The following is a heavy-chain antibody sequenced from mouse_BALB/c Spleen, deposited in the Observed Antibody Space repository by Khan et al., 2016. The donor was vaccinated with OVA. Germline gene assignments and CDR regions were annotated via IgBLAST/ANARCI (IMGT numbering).Heavy chain of an antibody. CDR3: ARRNYCGYTFAY. J-gene: IGHJ3*01. V-gene: IGHV1-77*01. CDR1: GYTFTDYY. CDR2: ISPGSGDT. Sequence: QVQLKQSGAELARPGASVKLSCKASGYTFTDYYINWVKQRTGQGLEWIGEISPGSGDTYYNEKFKGKATLTADKSSSPAYMQLSSLTSEASAVYFCARRNYCGYTFAYWGQGTLVTVSA. D-gene: IGHD1-2*01.